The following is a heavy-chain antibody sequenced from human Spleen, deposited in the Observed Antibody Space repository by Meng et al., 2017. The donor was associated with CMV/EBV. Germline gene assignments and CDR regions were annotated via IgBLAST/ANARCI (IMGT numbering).Heavy chain of an antibody. CDR2: LYQSGST. CDR1: GGSISSGGYY. CDR3: ATPRAGFASGWSFDY. J-gene: IGHJ4*02. V-gene: IGHV4-39*07. D-gene: IGHD6-19*01. Sequence: SETLSLTCTVSGGSISSGGYYWSWIRQPPGKGLEWIGSLYQSGSTFYNPSLKSRVTISVDTSKNHFSLKLSSVTAADTAVYYCATPRAGFASGWSFDYWGQGALVTVSS.